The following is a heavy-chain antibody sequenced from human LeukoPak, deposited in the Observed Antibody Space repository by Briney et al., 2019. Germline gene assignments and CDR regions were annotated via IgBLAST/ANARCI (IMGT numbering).Heavy chain of an antibody. Sequence: SETLSLTCAVYGGSFSDYYWSWIRQPPGKGLEWVGEINHSGSTNYNPSLKSRGTISVDTSKHQFSLKLTSVTAADTAVYYCASPNYDSGWFDPWGQGTLVTVSS. J-gene: IGHJ5*02. CDR2: INHSGST. D-gene: IGHD3-3*01. CDR3: ASPNYDSGWFDP. CDR1: GGSFSDYY. V-gene: IGHV4-34*01.